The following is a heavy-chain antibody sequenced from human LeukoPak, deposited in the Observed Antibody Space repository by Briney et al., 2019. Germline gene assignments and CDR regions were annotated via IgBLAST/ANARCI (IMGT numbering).Heavy chain of an antibody. CDR3: ARDGPAAGLYFDY. CDR1: GFTFSDYY. CDR2: ISSSGSTI. Sequence: PGGSLRLSCAASGFTFSDYYMSWIRQAPGKGLEWVSYISSSGSTIYYADSVKGRFTISRDNTKNSLYLQMNSLRAEGTAVYYCARDGPAAGLYFDYWGQGTLVTVSS. V-gene: IGHV3-11*01. D-gene: IGHD6-13*01. J-gene: IGHJ4*02.